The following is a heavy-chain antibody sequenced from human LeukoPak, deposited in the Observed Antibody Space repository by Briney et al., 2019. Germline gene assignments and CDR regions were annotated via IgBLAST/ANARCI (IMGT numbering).Heavy chain of an antibody. Sequence: GGSLRLSCAASGFIFTNYFMSWVRQAPGKGLEWVSSIKHDGSEKYYVDSVRGRFTISRDNTKNSLYLQMSSLRAEDTAVYYCATDRGWRTSGYYLYYFEYWGQGTLVTFSS. D-gene: IGHD3-3*01. CDR2: IKHDGSEK. CDR1: GFIFTNYF. J-gene: IGHJ4*02. V-gene: IGHV3-7*01. CDR3: ATDRGWRTSGYYLYYFEY.